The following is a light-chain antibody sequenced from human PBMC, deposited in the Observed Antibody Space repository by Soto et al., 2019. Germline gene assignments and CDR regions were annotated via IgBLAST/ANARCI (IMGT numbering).Light chain of an antibody. V-gene: IGKV1D-12*01. CDR3: QQANSFPVT. CDR2: AAS. J-gene: IGKJ2*01. CDR1: QDVSNW. Sequence: DIQMTQSPSSVSASVGDRVTITCRASQDVSNWLAWFQQKPGKAPKLLIYAASTLQSGVPSRFSGSGSGTEFTLTISSLQPEDSATYYCQQANSFPVTFGQGTKVEI.